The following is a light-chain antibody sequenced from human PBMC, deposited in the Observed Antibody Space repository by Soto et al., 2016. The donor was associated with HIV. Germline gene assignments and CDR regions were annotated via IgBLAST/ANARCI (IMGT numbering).Light chain of an antibody. CDR1: NLGNKY. Sequence: SFELSQPPSLSVSPGQTASITCSGENLGNKYVCWYQQKPGQSPVLVIHQDTKRPSGIPERFSGSNSGNTATLTISGTQAMDEADYYCQAWDSSTGVFGTGTKVTVL. CDR2: QDT. CDR3: QAWDSSTGV. J-gene: IGLJ1*01. V-gene: IGLV3-1*01.